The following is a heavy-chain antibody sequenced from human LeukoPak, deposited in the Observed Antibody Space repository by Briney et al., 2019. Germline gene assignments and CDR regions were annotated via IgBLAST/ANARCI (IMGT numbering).Heavy chain of an antibody. CDR3: ARPMSGDYAPYDAFDI. Sequence: SETLSLTCTVSGGSISSYYWSWIRQPPGKGLEWIGYIYYSGSTNYNPSLKSRVTISVDTSKNQFSLKLSSVTAADTAVYYCARPMSGDYAPYDAFDIWGQGTMVTVSS. J-gene: IGHJ3*02. CDR2: IYYSGST. D-gene: IGHD4-17*01. CDR1: GGSISSYY. V-gene: IGHV4-59*08.